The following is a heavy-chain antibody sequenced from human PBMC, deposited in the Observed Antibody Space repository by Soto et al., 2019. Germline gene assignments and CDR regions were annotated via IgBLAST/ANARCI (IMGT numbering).Heavy chain of an antibody. V-gene: IGHV4-59*01. J-gene: IGHJ6*02. Sequence: SETLSLTCTVSGGSISSYYWSWIRQPPGKGLEWIGYIYYSGSTNYNPSLKSRVTISVDTSKNQFSLKLRSVTAPDTAVYYCARDIVVVPAAGYYYYYGMDVWGQGTTVTVSS. D-gene: IGHD2-2*01. CDR1: GGSISSYY. CDR3: ARDIVVVPAAGYYYYYGMDV. CDR2: IYYSGST.